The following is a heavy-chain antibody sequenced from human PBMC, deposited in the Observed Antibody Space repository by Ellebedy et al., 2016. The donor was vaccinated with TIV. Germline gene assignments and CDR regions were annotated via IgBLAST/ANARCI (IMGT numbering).Heavy chain of an antibody. CDR3: ARDEAGYSSGWYSAYGMDV. CDR1: GGTFSSYA. D-gene: IGHD6-19*01. V-gene: IGHV1-69*13. CDR2: IIPIFGTA. J-gene: IGHJ6*02. Sequence: ASVKVSCKASGGTFSSYAISWVRQAPGQGLEWMGGIIPIFGTANYAQKFQGRVTNTADESTSTAYMDLRSLRSEDTAVYYCARDEAGYSSGWYSAYGMDVWGQGTTVTVSS.